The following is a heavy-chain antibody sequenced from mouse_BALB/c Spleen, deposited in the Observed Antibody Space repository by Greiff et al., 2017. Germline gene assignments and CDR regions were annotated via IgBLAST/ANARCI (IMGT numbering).Heavy chain of an antibody. CDR3: ARDLTGYFDY. CDR1: GFTFSSFG. Sequence: EVKLVESGGGLVQPGGSRKLSCAASGFTFSSFGMHWVRQAPEKGLEWVAYISSGSSTIYYADTVKGRFTISRDNPKNTLFLQMTSLRSEDTAMYYCARDLTGYFDYWGQGTTLTVSS. D-gene: IGHD4-1*01. V-gene: IGHV5-17*02. CDR2: ISSGSSTI. J-gene: IGHJ2*01.